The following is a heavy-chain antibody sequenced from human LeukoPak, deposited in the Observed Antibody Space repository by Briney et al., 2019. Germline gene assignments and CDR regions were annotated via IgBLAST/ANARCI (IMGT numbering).Heavy chain of an antibody. D-gene: IGHD3-9*01. V-gene: IGHV3-23*01. CDR3: AKYGILTGYVIDY. CDR1: GFTFSSYA. CDR2: ISGSGGST. J-gene: IGHJ4*02. Sequence: GGSLRLSCAASGFTFSSYAMSWVRQAPGKGLEWVSAISGSGGSTYYADSVKGRFTISRDNSKNTLYLQMNSLRAEDMAVYYCAKYGILTGYVIDYWGQGTLVTVSS.